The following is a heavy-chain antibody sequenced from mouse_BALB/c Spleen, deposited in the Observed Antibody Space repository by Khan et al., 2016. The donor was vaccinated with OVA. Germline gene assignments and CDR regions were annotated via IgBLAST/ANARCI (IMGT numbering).Heavy chain of an antibody. J-gene: IGHJ4*01. Sequence: QVQLKASGPGLVQPSQSLSITCTVSGFSLTNYGVHWVRQSPGKGLEWLGVIWSGGSTDSNAAFISRLSINKDNSKSQVFFRMNSLQANDTAIYYGARTYFAYGSYGDYYAMDYWGQGTSVTVSA. V-gene: IGHV2-2*02. CDR3: ARTYFAYGSYGDYYAMDY. CDR1: GFSLTNYG. D-gene: IGHD2-1*01. CDR2: IWSGGST.